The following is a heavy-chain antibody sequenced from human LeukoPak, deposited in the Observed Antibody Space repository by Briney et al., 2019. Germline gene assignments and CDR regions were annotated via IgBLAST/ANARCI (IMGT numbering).Heavy chain of an antibody. CDR2: ISGSGGST. J-gene: IGHJ3*02. D-gene: IGHD3-10*01. V-gene: IGHV3-23*01. CDR3: AKVSLLWFGELFGLDAFDI. Sequence: GGSLRLSCAASGFTFSGYAMSWVRQAPGKGLEWVSAISGSGGSTYYADSVKGRFTISRDNSKNTLYLQMNSLRAEDTAVYYCAKVSLLWFGELFGLDAFDIWGQGTMVTVSS. CDR1: GFTFSGYA.